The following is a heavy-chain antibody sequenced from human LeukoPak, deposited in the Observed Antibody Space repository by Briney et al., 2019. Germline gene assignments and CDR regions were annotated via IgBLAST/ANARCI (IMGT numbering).Heavy chain of an antibody. J-gene: IGHJ6*02. CDR2: ISGSGYSP. CDR3: AKVEQLGTWYYFALDV. CDR1: GFTFSNYA. V-gene: IGHV3-23*01. D-gene: IGHD6-13*01. Sequence: GGSLRLSCAASGFTFSNYAMSWVRQAPGKGLEWVSAISGSGYSPYYADSVKGRLSISRDNSKNTLYLQMSSLSAEDTAIYYCAKVEQLGTWYYFALDVWGQGATVTVSS.